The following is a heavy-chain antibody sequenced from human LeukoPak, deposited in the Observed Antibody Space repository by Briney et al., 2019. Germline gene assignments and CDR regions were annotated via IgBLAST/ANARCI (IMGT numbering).Heavy chain of an antibody. CDR2: ISSSSSYI. D-gene: IGHD3-22*01. V-gene: IGHV3-21*01. CDR1: GFTFSSYS. CDR3: ARAYYYDSSGYYYFDY. Sequence: GGSLRLSCAASGFTFSSYSMSWVRQAPGKGLEWVSSISSSSSYIYYADSVKGRFTISRDNAKNSLYLQMNSLRAEDTAVYYCARAYYYDSSGYYYFDYWGQGTLVTVSS. J-gene: IGHJ4*02.